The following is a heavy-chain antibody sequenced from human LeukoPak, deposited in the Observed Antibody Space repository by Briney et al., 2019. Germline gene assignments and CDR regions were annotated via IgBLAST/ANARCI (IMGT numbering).Heavy chain of an antibody. CDR2: FDPEDGET. D-gene: IGHD3-10*01. CDR3: ATAPGSYYSDAFDI. V-gene: IGHV1-24*01. CDR1: GYTLTELS. Sequence: ASVTVSCKVSGYTLTELSMHWVRQAPGKGLERMGGFDPEDGETIYAQKFQGRVTMTEDTSTDTAYMELSSLRSEDTAVYYCATAPGSYYSDAFDIWGQGTMVTVSS. J-gene: IGHJ3*02.